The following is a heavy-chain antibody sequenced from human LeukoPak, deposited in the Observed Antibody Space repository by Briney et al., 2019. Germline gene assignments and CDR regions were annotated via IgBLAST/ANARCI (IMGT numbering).Heavy chain of an antibody. V-gene: IGHV1-69*13. CDR1: GGTFRNSS. J-gene: IGHJ4*02. D-gene: IGHD1-7*01. CDR3: ATRTPYNWNYSILH. CDR2: IIPFFRTK. Sequence: ASVKVSCKASGGTFRNSSISWVRQAPGQGLEWMGRIIPFFRTKDYAQRFQDRVTMTSDESTSTAYMELSSLRSEDTAVYYCATRTPYNWNYSILHWGQGTLVTVSS.